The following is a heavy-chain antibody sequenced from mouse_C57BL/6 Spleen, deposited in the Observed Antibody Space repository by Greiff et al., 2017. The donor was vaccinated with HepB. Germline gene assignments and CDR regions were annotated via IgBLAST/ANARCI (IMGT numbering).Heavy chain of an antibody. CDR3: TRSWGNYYGSSLFAY. V-gene: IGHV1-15*01. J-gene: IGHJ3*01. Sequence: VQLQQSGAELVRPGASVTLSCKASGYTFTDYEMHWVKQTPVHGLEWIGAIDPETGGTAYNQKFKGKAILTADKSSSTAYMELRSLTSEDSAVYYCTRSWGNYYGSSLFAYWGQGTLVTVSA. D-gene: IGHD1-1*01. CDR1: GYTFTDYE. CDR2: IDPETGGT.